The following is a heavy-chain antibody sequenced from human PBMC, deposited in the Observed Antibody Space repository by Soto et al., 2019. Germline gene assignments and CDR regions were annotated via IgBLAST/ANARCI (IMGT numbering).Heavy chain of an antibody. J-gene: IGHJ5*02. CDR1: GFTFTNYW. CDR3: ARDSNIGFDP. CDR2: INSDGSST. Sequence: LRLSCAASGFTFTNYWMHWVRQAPGKGLVWVSHINSDGSSTSYADSVKGRFTISRDNAKNTLYLQMNSLRAEDTAVYYCARDSNIGFDPWGQGTLVTVSS. D-gene: IGHD5-12*01. V-gene: IGHV3-74*01.